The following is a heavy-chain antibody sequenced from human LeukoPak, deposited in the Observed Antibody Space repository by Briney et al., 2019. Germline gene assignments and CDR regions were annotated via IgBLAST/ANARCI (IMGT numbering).Heavy chain of an antibody. CDR3: AQSGSHCGGDCYRSREFDY. D-gene: IGHD2-21*02. Sequence: SGPTLVNPTETLTLTCTFSGFSRSTSGVGVGWIRQPPGKALEWLALIYWNDDKHYSPSLKSRLTITKDTSKNQVVLTMTNMDPVDTATYYCAQSGSHCGGDCYRSREFDYWGQGTLVTVSS. V-gene: IGHV2-5*01. J-gene: IGHJ4*02. CDR1: GFSRSTSGVG. CDR2: IYWNDDK.